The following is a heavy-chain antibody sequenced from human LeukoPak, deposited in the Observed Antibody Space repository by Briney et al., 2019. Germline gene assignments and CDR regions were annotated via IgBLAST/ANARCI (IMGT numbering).Heavy chain of an antibody. V-gene: IGHV4-59*01. Sequence: PSETLSLTCTVSGVSISSYYWSWIRQPPGKGLEWTGYIYYSGSTNYNPSLKSRVTISVDTSKNQFSLKLSSVTAADTAVYYCASLIGRVSWGQGTLVTVSS. D-gene: IGHD5/OR15-5a*01. CDR2: IYYSGST. J-gene: IGHJ4*02. CDR3: ASLIGRVS. CDR1: GVSISSYY.